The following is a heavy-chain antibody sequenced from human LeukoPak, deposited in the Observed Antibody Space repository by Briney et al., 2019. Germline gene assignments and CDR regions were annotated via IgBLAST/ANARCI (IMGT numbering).Heavy chain of an antibody. CDR2: ITGSGETT. V-gene: IGHV3-23*01. Sequence: PGGSLRLSCATSGFTFESVAMNWVRQAPGKGLEWVSVITGSGETTYYADSVKGRFTISRDNSKNTLFLQMNSLRAEDTAIYYCAKLPRIAVAGTGFDPWGQGTLVTVSS. CDR1: GFTFESVA. D-gene: IGHD6-19*01. CDR3: AKLPRIAVAGTGFDP. J-gene: IGHJ5*02.